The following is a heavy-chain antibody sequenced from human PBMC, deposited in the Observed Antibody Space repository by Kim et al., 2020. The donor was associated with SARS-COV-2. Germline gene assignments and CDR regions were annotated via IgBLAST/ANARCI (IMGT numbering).Heavy chain of an antibody. CDR1: GFTFSSYS. Sequence: GGSLRLSCAASGFTFSSYSMNWVRQAPGKGLDWVSSISSSSSYIYYADSVKGRFTISRDNAKNSLYLQMNSLRAEDTAVYYCARDPNYRPFQYYYDSSGYVGYFGYWGQGTLVTVSS. D-gene: IGHD3-22*01. V-gene: IGHV3-21*01. CDR2: ISSSSSYI. CDR3: ARDPNYRPFQYYYDSSGYVGYFGY. J-gene: IGHJ4*02.